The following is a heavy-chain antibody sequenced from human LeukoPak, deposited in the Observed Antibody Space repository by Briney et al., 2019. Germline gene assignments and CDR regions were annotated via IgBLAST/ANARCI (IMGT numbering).Heavy chain of an antibody. D-gene: IGHD2-2*03. Sequence: GGSLRLSCAASGFTFSSYAMSWVRQAPGKGLEWVSAISGGGDSTYYADSVKGRFTISRDNSKNTLYLQMNSLRAEDTAVYYCARDMDHDAFDIWGQGTMVTVSS. J-gene: IGHJ3*02. CDR2: ISGGGDST. V-gene: IGHV3-23*01. CDR1: GFTFSSYA. CDR3: ARDMDHDAFDI.